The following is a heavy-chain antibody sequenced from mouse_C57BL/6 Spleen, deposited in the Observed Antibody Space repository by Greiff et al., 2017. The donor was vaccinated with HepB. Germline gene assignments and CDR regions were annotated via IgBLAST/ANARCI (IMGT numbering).Heavy chain of an antibody. CDR2: IYPGDGDT. D-gene: IGHD1-1*01. V-gene: IGHV1-80*01. J-gene: IGHJ3*01. CDR1: GYAFSSYW. Sequence: VQLQQSGAELVKPGASVKISCKASGYAFSSYWMNWVKQRPGKGLEWIGQIYPGDGDTNYNGKFKGKATLTADKSSSTAYMQLSSLTSEDSAVYFCALYYYGSSPWFAYWGQGTLVTVSA. CDR3: ALYYYGSSPWFAY.